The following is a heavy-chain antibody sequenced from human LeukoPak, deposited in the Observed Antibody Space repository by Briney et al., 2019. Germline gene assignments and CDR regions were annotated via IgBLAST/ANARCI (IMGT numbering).Heavy chain of an antibody. CDR2: IYTSGST. Sequence: PSQTPSLTCTVSGGSISSGSYYWSWIRQPAGKGLEWIGRIYTSGSTNYNPSLKSRVTISVDTSKNQFSLKLSSVTAADTAVYYCARGRYNWNYDGRYYYMDVWGKGTTVTVSS. J-gene: IGHJ6*03. CDR1: GGSISSGSYY. CDR3: ARGRYNWNYDGRYYYMDV. D-gene: IGHD1-7*01. V-gene: IGHV4-61*02.